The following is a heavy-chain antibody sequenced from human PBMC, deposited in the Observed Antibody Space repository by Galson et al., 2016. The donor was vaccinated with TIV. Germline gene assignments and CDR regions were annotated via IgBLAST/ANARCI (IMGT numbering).Heavy chain of an antibody. Sequence: SLRLSCAASGFGFADYAMHWVRQAPGKGLEWVSGISWNGGNIGCADSVKGRFTISRDNRKNFVFLQMNSLRAEDTALYYCVKDMRRGCDGVNCYTYYFYFYGLDVWGQGTTVTVSS. CDR3: VKDMRRGCDGVNCYTYYFYFYGLDV. J-gene: IGHJ6*02. V-gene: IGHV3-9*01. CDR1: GFGFADYA. D-gene: IGHD2-15*01. CDR2: ISWNGGNI.